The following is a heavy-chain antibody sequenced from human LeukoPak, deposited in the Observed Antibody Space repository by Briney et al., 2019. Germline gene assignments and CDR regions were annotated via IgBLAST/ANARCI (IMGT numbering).Heavy chain of an antibody. CDR1: GYTFTGYY. CDR2: INPNSGGT. V-gene: IGHV1-2*02. Sequence: ASVKVSCKASGYTFTGYYMHWVRQAPGQGLEWMGWINPNSGGTNYAQKFQGRVTMTRDTSISTAYMELSRLRSDDTAVYYCATEVPHCSSTSCYNWFDPWGQGTLVTVSS. D-gene: IGHD2-2*01. CDR3: ATEVPHCSSTSCYNWFDP. J-gene: IGHJ5*02.